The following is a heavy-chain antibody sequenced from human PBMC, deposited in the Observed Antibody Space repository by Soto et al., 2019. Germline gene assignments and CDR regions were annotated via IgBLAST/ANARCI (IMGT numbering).Heavy chain of an antibody. CDR1: GFTFTSYT. V-gene: IGHV3-23*01. J-gene: IGHJ4*02. D-gene: IGHD4-17*01. Sequence: EVHLLESGGGLIQPGGSLRLSCAASGFTFTSYTMTWVRQVPGKGLEWVSSISESGGSTHYADSVRGRFTISRDNSKNTVYLQMNSLRTEYTAVYYCAKVHGDAGWGQGTLVIVSS. CDR3: AKVHGDAG. CDR2: ISESGGST.